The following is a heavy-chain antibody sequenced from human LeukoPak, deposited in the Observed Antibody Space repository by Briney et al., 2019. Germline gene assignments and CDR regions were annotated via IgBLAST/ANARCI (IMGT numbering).Heavy chain of an antibody. D-gene: IGHD2-21*01. Sequence: SQTLSLTCAISGGSVSNTNVAWNWIRQSPSRGLEWLGRAYRGSNNHSPSVKSRITINPDTSKNQLSLQLHSVTPEDTGVYYCARGAYTAFDIWGLGTVVTVSS. CDR2: AYRGSN. J-gene: IGHJ3*02. V-gene: IGHV6-1*01. CDR1: GGSVSNTNVA. CDR3: ARGAYTAFDI.